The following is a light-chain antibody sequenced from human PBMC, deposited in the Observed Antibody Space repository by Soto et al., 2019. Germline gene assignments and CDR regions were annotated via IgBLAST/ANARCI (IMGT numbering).Light chain of an antibody. Sequence: EIWMTQSPATLSVSPGERATLFCRASQNINNNLARYQPKPGEAPRLLIYGAYTRATGIPATFSGSGSGTEFTLTISSLQSEDFAVYYCQQYNSWPPLTFGGGTKVDI. V-gene: IGKV3-15*01. J-gene: IGKJ4*01. CDR2: GAY. CDR3: QQYNSWPPLT. CDR1: QNINNN.